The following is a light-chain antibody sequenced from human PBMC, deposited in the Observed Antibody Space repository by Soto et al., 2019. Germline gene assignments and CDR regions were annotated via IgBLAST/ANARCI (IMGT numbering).Light chain of an antibody. CDR1: SSDIGSYDY. CDR3: SSFTSTSTRL. J-gene: IGLJ1*01. CDR2: EVT. V-gene: IGLV2-14*01. Sequence: QSALTQPASVSGSPGQSITISCIGTSSDIGSYDYVSWYQQHPGKAPNLIIYEVTDRPSGVSNRFSGSKSGNTASLTISGLQAEDEADYYCSSFTSTSTRLFGSGTKVTVL.